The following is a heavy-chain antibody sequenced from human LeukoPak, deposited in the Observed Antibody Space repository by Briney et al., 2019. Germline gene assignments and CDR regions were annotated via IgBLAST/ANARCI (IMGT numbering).Heavy chain of an antibody. CDR2: INSDGKKT. CDR3: ARVKTTMITDGYDV. CDR1: GFTFSSYW. V-gene: IGHV3-74*01. D-gene: IGHD4-11*01. Sequence: SGGSPRLSCAASGFTFSSYWMHWVRQAPGKGLVWVSLINSDGKKTNYADSVKGRFTISRDNAKNTLYLQMNSLRAEDTAVYYCARVKTTMITDGYDVWGQGTMVTVSS. J-gene: IGHJ3*01.